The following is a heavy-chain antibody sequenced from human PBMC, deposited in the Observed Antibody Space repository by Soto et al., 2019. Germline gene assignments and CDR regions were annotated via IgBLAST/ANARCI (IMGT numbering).Heavy chain of an antibody. CDR2: ISGSGGST. CDR1: GFTFSSYA. CDR3: AKDSPYSASYKEDAFDI. J-gene: IGHJ3*02. V-gene: IGHV3-23*01. Sequence: GGSLRLSRAASGFTFSSYAMSWVRQAPGKGLEWVSAISGSGGSTYHADSVKGRFTISRGNSKNTLFLQMNSLRAEDTAVYYCAKDSPYSASYKEDAFDIWGQGTMVTVSS. D-gene: IGHD1-26*01.